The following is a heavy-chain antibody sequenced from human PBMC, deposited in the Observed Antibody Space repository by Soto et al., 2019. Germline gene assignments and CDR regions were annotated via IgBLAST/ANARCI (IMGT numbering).Heavy chain of an antibody. CDR1: VFTFSNYG. V-gene: IGHV3-30*18. CDR2: ISYDGSNK. Sequence: QVQLVESGGGVVQPGRSLRLSCAASVFTFSNYGMHWVRQAPGKGLEWVAVISYDGSNKYYADSVKGRFSISRDNSKNTLYLQMNSLRAEDTAVYYCAKGDWFDPWGQGTLVTVSS. J-gene: IGHJ5*02. CDR3: AKGDWFDP.